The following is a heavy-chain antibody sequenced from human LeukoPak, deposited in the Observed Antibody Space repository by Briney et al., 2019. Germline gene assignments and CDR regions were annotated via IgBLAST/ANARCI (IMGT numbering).Heavy chain of an antibody. J-gene: IGHJ4*02. V-gene: IGHV4-59*01. CDR3: ARGIAAAGNFDY. CDR2: IYYSGST. Sequence: SETLSLTCTVSGGSISSYYWSWIRQPPGKGLEWIGYIYYSGSTNYNPSLKSRVTISVDTSKNQFSLKLSSVIAADTAVYYCARGIAAAGNFDYWGQGTLVTVSS. CDR1: GGSISSYY. D-gene: IGHD6-13*01.